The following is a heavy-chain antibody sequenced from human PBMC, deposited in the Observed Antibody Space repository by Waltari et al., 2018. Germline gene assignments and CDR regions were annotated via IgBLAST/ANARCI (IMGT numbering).Heavy chain of an antibody. CDR3: AREGSSGYSHFYGMDV. D-gene: IGHD2-21*01. Sequence: QMQLVQSGAEVKKPGASVKVSCQGSGYTFSSYDIHWVRQATGQGREWMGWMNLNSGNTEYAQKFQGRVTFTRDAAITTAYLELSSLRSDDTAVYFCAREGSSGYSHFYGMDVWGQGTTVSVS. V-gene: IGHV1-8*03. CDR2: MNLNSGNT. J-gene: IGHJ6*02. CDR1: GYTFSSYD.